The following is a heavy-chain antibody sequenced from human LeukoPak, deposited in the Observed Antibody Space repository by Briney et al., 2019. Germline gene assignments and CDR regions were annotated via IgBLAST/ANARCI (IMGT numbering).Heavy chain of an antibody. D-gene: IGHD6-19*01. CDR3: ASQYSSGWYNY. V-gene: IGHV4-4*02. J-gene: IGHJ4*02. Sequence: SGTLSLTCAVSGGSISSSNWWSWVRQPPGKGLEWIGEIYHSGSTNYNPSLKSRVTISVDTSKNQFSLKLSSVTAADTAVYYCASQYSSGWYNYWGQGTLVTVSS. CDR2: IYHSGST. CDR1: GGSISSSNW.